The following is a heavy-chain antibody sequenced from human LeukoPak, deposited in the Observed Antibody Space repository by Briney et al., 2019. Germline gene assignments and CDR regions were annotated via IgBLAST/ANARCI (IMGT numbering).Heavy chain of an antibody. Sequence: QPGGSLRLSCAASGFTFRSSEMNWVRQAPGKGLEWVSYISDGGKTKYYADSVKGRFTISRDNAKNSLYLQMNSLRVEDTAVYYCARHVVAVGFDYWGQGTLVTVSS. D-gene: IGHD3-22*01. V-gene: IGHV3-48*03. CDR2: ISDGGKTK. CDR1: GFTFRSSE. J-gene: IGHJ4*02. CDR3: ARHVVAVGFDY.